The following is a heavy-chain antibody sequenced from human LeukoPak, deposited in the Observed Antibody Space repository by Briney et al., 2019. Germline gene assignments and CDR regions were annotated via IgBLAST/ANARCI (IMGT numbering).Heavy chain of an antibody. CDR3: ARDHRTESDGYYFVNELWYFDL. D-gene: IGHD3-22*01. CDR2: INPTNEKT. CDR1: GYSFRNYG. V-gene: IGHV1-3*01. Sequence: GASVKVSCKVSGYSFRNYGMHWVRQAPGQRLERMGWINPTNEKTKYSEKFQGRVTISRDTGASTVYMELSSLRSEDTAVYYCARDHRTESDGYYFVNELWYFDLWGRGTLVTVSS. J-gene: IGHJ2*01.